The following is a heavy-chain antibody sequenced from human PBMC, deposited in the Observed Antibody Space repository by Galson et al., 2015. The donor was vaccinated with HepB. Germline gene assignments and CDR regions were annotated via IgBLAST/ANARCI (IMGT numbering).Heavy chain of an antibody. V-gene: IGHV1-18*04. CDR2: ISAYNGNT. J-gene: IGHJ2*01. CDR3: ARGSYYYDSSGGHSFWYFDL. Sequence: SVKVSCKASGYTFTSYGISWVRQAPGQGLEWMGWISAYNGNTNYAQKLQGRVTMTTDTSTSTAYMELRSLRSDDTAVYYCARGSYYYDSSGGHSFWYFDLWGRGTLVTVSS. D-gene: IGHD3-22*01. CDR1: GYTFTSYG.